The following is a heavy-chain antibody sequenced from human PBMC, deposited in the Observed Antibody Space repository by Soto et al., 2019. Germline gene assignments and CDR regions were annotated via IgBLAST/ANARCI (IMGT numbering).Heavy chain of an antibody. CDR1: GYTFTSYY. J-gene: IGHJ3*02. Sequence: QVQLVQSGAEVKKPGASVKVSCQASGYTFTSYYMHWVRQAPGQGLEWMGIINPSGGSTSYAQKFQGRVTMTRDTSTSTVYMELSSLRSEDTAVYYCASSSPGSRTLMDIWGQGTMVTVSS. D-gene: IGHD6-13*01. CDR3: ASSSPGSRTLMDI. V-gene: IGHV1-46*03. CDR2: INPSGGST.